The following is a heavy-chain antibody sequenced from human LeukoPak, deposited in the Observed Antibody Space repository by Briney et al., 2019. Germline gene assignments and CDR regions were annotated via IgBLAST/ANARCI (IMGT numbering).Heavy chain of an antibody. J-gene: IGHJ4*02. CDR1: GFTFSRSA. V-gene: IGHV3-30-3*01. D-gene: IGHD3-10*01. Sequence: GRSLRLSCTDSGFTFSRSAMHWVRQAPGKGLEWVAVTSYDGIHKYYAGSVQGRFTISRDNSKDTLYLQMNSLRVEDTAVYYCARDNIAGSGSSDWGQGTLVTVSS. CDR3: ARDNIAGSGSSD. CDR2: TSYDGIHK.